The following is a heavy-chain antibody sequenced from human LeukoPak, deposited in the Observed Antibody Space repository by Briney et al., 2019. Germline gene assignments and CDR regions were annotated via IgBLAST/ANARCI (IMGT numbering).Heavy chain of an antibody. CDR2: IWYDGSNK. CDR1: GFTFSSYG. V-gene: IGHV3-33*01. CDR3: ARETVLLWFGNPHYGMDV. D-gene: IGHD3-10*01. Sequence: GGSLRLSCAASGFTFSSYGMHWVRQAPGKGLEWVAVIWYDGSNKYYADSVKGRFTISRDNSENTLYLQMNSLRAEDTAVYYCARETVLLWFGNPHYGMDVWGKGTTVTVSS. J-gene: IGHJ6*04.